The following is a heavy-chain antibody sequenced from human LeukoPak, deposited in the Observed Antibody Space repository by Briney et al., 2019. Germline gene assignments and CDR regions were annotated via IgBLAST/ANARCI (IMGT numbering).Heavy chain of an antibody. Sequence: GGSLRLSCAASGFTFSSYEMNWVRQAPGKGLEWVSYISSSGSTIYYADSVKGRFTISRDNAKNSLYLQMNSLRAEDTAVCYCARDLGQYYDTSDNWFDPWGQGTLVTVSS. D-gene: IGHD3-22*01. J-gene: IGHJ5*02. V-gene: IGHV3-48*03. CDR2: ISSSGSTI. CDR1: GFTFSSYE. CDR3: ARDLGQYYDTSDNWFDP.